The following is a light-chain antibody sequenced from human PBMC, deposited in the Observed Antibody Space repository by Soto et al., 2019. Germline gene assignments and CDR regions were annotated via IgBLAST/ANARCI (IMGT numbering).Light chain of an antibody. CDR2: NAS. Sequence: DIHMTQSPSTLSASVGDRVSLTGRASQSISTWLAWYQQKPGKVPNLLISNASNLESGVPSRFSGSGSGTEFTLTISGLQPDEFATYYCQQYNSYITFGGGTKVEIK. CDR1: QSISTW. V-gene: IGKV1-5*01. J-gene: IGKJ4*01. CDR3: QQYNSYIT.